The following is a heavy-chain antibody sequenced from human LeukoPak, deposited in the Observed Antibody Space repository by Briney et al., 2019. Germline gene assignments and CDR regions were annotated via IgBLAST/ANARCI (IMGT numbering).Heavy chain of an antibody. Sequence: GASVKVSCKASGGTFSSYAISWVRQAPGQGLEWMGGIIPIFGTANYAQKFQGRVTITADESTSTAYMELSSLRSEDTAVYYCARQSVIPAAILFDPWGQGTLVTVSS. CDR2: IIPIFGTA. CDR3: ARQSVIPAAILFDP. D-gene: IGHD2-2*01. J-gene: IGHJ5*02. CDR1: GGTFSSYA. V-gene: IGHV1-69*13.